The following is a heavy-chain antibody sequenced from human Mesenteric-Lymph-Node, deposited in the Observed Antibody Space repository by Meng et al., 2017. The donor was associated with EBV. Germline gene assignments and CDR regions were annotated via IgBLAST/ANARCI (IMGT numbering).Heavy chain of an antibody. CDR2: IYYDDDK. CDR3: AHQDGYNSIGYLDY. V-gene: IGHV2-5*02. Sequence: QITLKESGPTLVKPTQTLTLTCPFSGFSFSTSGVAVGWIRQPPGKALEWLALIYYDDDKRYSPSLKSRLTITKDTSKNQVFLIMTNMDPVDTATYYCAHQDGYNSIGYLDYWGQGSLVTVDS. CDR1: GFSFSTSGVA. J-gene: IGHJ4*02. D-gene: IGHD5-24*01.